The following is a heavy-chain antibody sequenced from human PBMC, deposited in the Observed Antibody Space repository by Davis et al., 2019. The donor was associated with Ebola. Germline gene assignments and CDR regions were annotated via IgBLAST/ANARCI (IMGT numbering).Heavy chain of an antibody. D-gene: IGHD3-10*02. CDR3: ARGRFALFGDQTFDY. CDR2: IHHSGST. V-gene: IGHV4-34*01. Sequence: GSLRLSCALYGASFSGYYWSWIRQPPGKGLEWIGEIHHSGSTNYNPSLKSRVTISVDTSKNQFSLKLSSVTAADTAVYYCARGRFALFGDQTFDYWGQGTLVTVSS. CDR1: GASFSGYY. J-gene: IGHJ4*02.